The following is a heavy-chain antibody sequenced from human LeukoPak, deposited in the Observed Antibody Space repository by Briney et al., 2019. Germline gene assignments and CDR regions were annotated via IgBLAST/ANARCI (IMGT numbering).Heavy chain of an antibody. Sequence: ETLSLTCTVSGGSISSSTDYWGWIRPPPGKGLEWIGNIYYSGSTYYNPSLQSRVTISIATSKIQFSLNLTSVTAADTAVYYCARAVKSHFDVLAGYLYYFDYWGQGAMVTVSS. D-gene: IGHD6-19*01. J-gene: IGHJ4*02. CDR2: IYYSGST. CDR1: GGSISSSTDY. V-gene: IGHV4-39*07. CDR3: ARAVKSHFDVLAGYLYYFDY.